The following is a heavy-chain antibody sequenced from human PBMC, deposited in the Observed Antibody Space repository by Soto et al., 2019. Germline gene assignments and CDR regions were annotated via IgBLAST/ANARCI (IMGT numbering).Heavy chain of an antibody. CDR2: ISYDEIDK. J-gene: IGHJ6*02. D-gene: IGHD2-2*01. CDR3: AKDSGYQLPDNYFYYGLDV. CDR1: GFTVSGK. Sequence: GGSLRLSCEAFGFTVSGKKYVAWVRQAPGKGLEWVAAISYDEIDKKYASSVKGRFTVSRDNVKNTLSLQMNSLRPEDTAVYYCAKDSGYQLPDNYFYYGLDVWGQGTTVTVSS. V-gene: IGHV3-30*18.